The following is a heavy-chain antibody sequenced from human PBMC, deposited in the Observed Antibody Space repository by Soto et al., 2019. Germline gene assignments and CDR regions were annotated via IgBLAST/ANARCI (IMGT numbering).Heavy chain of an antibody. V-gene: IGHV3-33*01. J-gene: IGHJ4*02. D-gene: IGHD3-3*01. CDR2: IWYDGSNK. Sequence: QVQLVESGGGVVQPGRSLRLSCAASGFTFSSYGMHWVRQAPDKGLEWVAVIWYDGSNKYYADSVKGRFTISRDNSKNTLYLQMNSLRAEDTAVYYCARGTIFGVVIQATFSYWGQGTLVTVSS. CDR1: GFTFSSYG. CDR3: ARGTIFGVVIQATFSY.